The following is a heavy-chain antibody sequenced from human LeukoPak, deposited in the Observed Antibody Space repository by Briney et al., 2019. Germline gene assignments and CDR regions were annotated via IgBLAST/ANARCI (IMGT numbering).Heavy chain of an antibody. Sequence: ASVKVSCKASGYTFTSYDINWVRQATGQGPEWMGWMNPNSGNTGYAQKFQGRVTMTRNTSISTAYMELSSLRSEDTAVYYCARRSGYSYGHDSYYFDYWGQGTLVTVSS. V-gene: IGHV1-8*01. D-gene: IGHD5-18*01. CDR3: ARRSGYSYGHDSYYFDY. J-gene: IGHJ4*02. CDR1: GYTFTSYD. CDR2: MNPNSGNT.